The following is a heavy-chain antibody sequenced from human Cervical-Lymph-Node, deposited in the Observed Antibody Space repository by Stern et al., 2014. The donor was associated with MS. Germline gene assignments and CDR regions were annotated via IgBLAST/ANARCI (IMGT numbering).Heavy chain of an antibody. V-gene: IGHV3-30*18. J-gene: IGHJ6*02. CDR3: AKHYGSESPYGMDV. Sequence: VQLVESGGGVVKPGTSLTLTCGASGFSFGNHAMHWVRQAPGKGLQWVAVISYDGSNQGYTDSVKGRFTISRDNSKSTLSLEMKSLSSEDTAVYYCAKHYGSESPYGMDVWGRGTTVTVSS. CDR2: ISYDGSNQ. D-gene: IGHD3-10*01. CDR1: GFSFGNHA.